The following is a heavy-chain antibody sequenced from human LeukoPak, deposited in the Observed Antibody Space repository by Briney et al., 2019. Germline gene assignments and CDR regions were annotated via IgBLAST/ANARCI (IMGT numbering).Heavy chain of an antibody. D-gene: IGHD6-13*01. CDR3: APVGIAAAGTSS. V-gene: IGHV1-69*13. CDR1: GYTFTGYY. CDR2: IIPIFGTA. J-gene: IGHJ4*02. Sequence: GASVKVSCKASGYTFTGYYMHWVRQAPGQGLEWMGGIIPIFGTANYAQKFQGRVTITADESTSTAYMELSSLRSEDTAVYYCAPVGIAAAGTSSWGQGTLVTVSS.